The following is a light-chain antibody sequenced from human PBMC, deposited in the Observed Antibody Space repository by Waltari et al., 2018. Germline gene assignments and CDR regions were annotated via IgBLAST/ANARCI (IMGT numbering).Light chain of an antibody. J-gene: IGKJ1*01. V-gene: IGKV1-39*01. CDR3: QQSFITPWT. CDR1: QNIRSY. CDR2: AAS. Sequence: DIQLTQSPSSLSASVGSSVMITCRTSQNIRSYLSWYQQKPGKAPKVLISAASNLQSGVPSRFSGSGSGTDFTLSITNLQPEDFATYYCQQSFITPWTFGLGTKVEIK.